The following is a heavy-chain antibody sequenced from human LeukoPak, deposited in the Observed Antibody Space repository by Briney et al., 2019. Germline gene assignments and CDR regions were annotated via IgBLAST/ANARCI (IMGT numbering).Heavy chain of an antibody. V-gene: IGHV4-34*01. D-gene: IGHD3-22*01. Sequence: SETLSLTCAVYGGSFSGYYWSWIRQPPGKGLEWIGEINHSGSTNYNPSLKSRVTISVDTSKNQFSLKLSSVTAEDTAVYYCTTGSPVYYDSSGYYIPWGQGTLVTVSS. J-gene: IGHJ5*02. CDR2: INHSGST. CDR3: TTGSPVYYDSSGYYIP. CDR1: GGSFSGYY.